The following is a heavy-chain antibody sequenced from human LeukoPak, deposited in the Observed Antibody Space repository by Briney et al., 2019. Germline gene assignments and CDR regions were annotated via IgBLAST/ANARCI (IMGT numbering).Heavy chain of an antibody. J-gene: IGHJ4*02. Sequence: PSETLSLTCTVSGGSISSYYWSWIRQPPGRGLEWIGYIYYSGSTNYNPSLRSRVTISVDTSKNQFSLKLSSVTAADTAVYYCARGPGVVIVVVPAATGTVTPFDYWGQGTLVTVSS. V-gene: IGHV4-59*01. CDR3: ARGPGVVIVVVPAATGTVTPFDY. CDR2: IYYSGST. CDR1: GGSISSYY. D-gene: IGHD2-2*01.